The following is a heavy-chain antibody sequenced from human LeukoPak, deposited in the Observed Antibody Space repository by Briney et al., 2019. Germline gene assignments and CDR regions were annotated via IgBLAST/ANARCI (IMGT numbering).Heavy chain of an antibody. CDR1: GFSLSSYA. CDR2: TSSSDAGK. D-gene: IGHD2-15*01. CDR3: AKAPVTTCSGAYCYPFDY. Sequence: QPGGSLRLSCTVSGFSLSSYAMSWVRRAPGKGLEWVSATSSSDAGKYYADSVRGRFTISRDNSRNTMYLQMNSLRAEDAAVYYCAKAPVTTCSGAYCYPFDYWGQGTLVTVSS. J-gene: IGHJ4*02. V-gene: IGHV3-23*01.